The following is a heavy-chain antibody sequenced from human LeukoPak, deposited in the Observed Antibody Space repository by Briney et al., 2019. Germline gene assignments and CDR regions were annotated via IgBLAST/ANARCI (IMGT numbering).Heavy chain of an antibody. J-gene: IGHJ4*02. CDR2: INHSGST. CDR3: ASHRVYSYGYRALPFDY. CDR1: GGSFSCYY. Sequence: NTSEALSLTCAVHGGSFSCYYWSWIRQPPGKGLEWGGEINHSGSTNYNPSLKSRVTISVDTSKNQFSLQLSSVTAADTAVYYCASHRVYSYGYRALPFDYWGQETLVTVSS. D-gene: IGHD5-18*01. V-gene: IGHV4-34*01.